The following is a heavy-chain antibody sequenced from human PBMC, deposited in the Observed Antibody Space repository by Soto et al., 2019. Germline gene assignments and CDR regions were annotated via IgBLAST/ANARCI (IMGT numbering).Heavy chain of an antibody. CDR3: ARGADAYYFDY. J-gene: IGHJ4*02. CDR2: IYYSGST. D-gene: IGHD1-26*01. V-gene: IGHV4-59*01. Sequence: QVQLQESGPGLVKPSETLSLTCTVSGGSISSYYWIWIRQPPGKGLEWIGYIYYSGSTNYNPSLKSRVTISVDTSKNHFSLKLSSVTAADTAVYYCARGADAYYFDYWGQGTLVTVSS. CDR1: GGSISSYY.